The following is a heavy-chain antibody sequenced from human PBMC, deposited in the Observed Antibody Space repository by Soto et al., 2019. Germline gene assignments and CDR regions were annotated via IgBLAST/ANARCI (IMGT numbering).Heavy chain of an antibody. Sequence: GGSLRLSCAASGFTFSSYGMHWVRQAPGKGLEWVAVISYDGSNKYYADSVKGRFTISRDNSKNTLYLQMNSLRAEDTAVYYCAKDYGYYYYYGMDVWGQGTTVTVSS. CDR3: AKDYGYYYYYGMDV. CDR2: ISYDGSNK. D-gene: IGHD3-16*01. V-gene: IGHV3-30*18. CDR1: GFTFSSYG. J-gene: IGHJ6*02.